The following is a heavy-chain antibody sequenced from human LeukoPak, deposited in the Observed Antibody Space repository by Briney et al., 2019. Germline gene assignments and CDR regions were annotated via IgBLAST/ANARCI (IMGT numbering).Heavy chain of an antibody. CDR2: INPYSGGT. D-gene: IGHD1-26*01. CDR3: ARDAQPSGTFAGPGY. Sequence: ASVKVSCEASGYTFTGYYMHWVRQAPGQGLEWMGWINPYSGGTNYAQKFQGRVTMTRDTSITTAYMELSRLRSDDTAVYYCARDAQPSGTFAGPGYWGQGTQVTVSS. CDR1: GYTFTGYY. V-gene: IGHV1-2*02. J-gene: IGHJ4*02.